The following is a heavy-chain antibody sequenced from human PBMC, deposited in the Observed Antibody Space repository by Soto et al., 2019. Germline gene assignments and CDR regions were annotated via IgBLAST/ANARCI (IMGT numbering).Heavy chain of an antibody. CDR3: ARVDWGSFDY. V-gene: IGHV4-59*01. CDR1: GASLSGYY. J-gene: IGHJ4*02. Sequence: TLSLSCTVSGASLSGYYCAWIRQPPGKGLEWIGNIFYTGSTDYNPSLKSRITMSLDTSRSHFSLKIRSVTTADTAVYYCARVDWGSFDYWGQGTLVTVSS. CDR2: IFYTGST. D-gene: IGHD3-9*01.